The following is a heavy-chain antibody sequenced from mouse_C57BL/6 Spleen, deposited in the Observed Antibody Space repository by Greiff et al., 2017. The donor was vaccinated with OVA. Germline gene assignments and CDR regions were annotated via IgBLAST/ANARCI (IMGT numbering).Heavy chain of an antibody. Sequence: VKLQQSGAELVKPGASVKLSCKASGYTFTSYWMHWVKQRPGQGLEWIGMIHPNSGSTNYNEKFKSKATLTVDKSSSTAYMQLSSLTSEDSAVYYCARRDYYGSSYGYYFDYWGQGTTLTVSS. CDR3: ARRDYYGSSYGYYFDY. D-gene: IGHD1-1*01. CDR2: IHPNSGST. CDR1: GYTFTSYW. V-gene: IGHV1-64*01. J-gene: IGHJ2*01.